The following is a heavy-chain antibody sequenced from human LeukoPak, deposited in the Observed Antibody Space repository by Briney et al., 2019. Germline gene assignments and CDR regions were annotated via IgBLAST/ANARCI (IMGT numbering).Heavy chain of an antibody. CDR2: VVSNADST. CDR3: AKAVKGRCSGARCYAFDY. D-gene: IGHD2-15*01. J-gene: IGHJ4*02. CDR1: GFTFSAYA. V-gene: IGHV3-23*01. Sequence: PGGSLRLSCTASGFTFSAYAMNWVRQAPGKGLDWVSSVVSNADSTYYAGSVKGRFTISRDNSRNMFYLQMNKPRADDTAIYYCAKAVKGRCSGARCYAFDYWGQGTLVTVSS.